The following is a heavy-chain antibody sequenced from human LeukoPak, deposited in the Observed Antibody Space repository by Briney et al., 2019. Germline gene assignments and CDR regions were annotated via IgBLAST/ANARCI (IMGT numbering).Heavy chain of an antibody. V-gene: IGHV3-23*01. J-gene: IGHJ6*02. CDR2: ISGSGGST. CDR1: GFSLSIYG. Sequence: GGSLRLSCAASGFSLSIYGMSWVRQAPGKGLEWVSGISGSGGSTYYADSVKGRFTISRDNSKNTLYLQMNSLRVEDTAVYYCAKSRIFRVVLSSNGMDVWGQGTTVTVSS. CDR3: AKSRIFRVVLSSNGMDV. D-gene: IGHD3-3*01.